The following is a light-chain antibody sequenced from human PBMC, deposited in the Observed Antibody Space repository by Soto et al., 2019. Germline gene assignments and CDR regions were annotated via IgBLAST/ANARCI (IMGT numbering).Light chain of an antibody. J-gene: IGKJ4*01. V-gene: IGKV1-39*01. CDR3: QQSYSTPLT. CDR1: QSISSY. CDR2: AAS. Sequence: DSQLTQATASLSASVGDRVTITCRASQSISSYLNWYQQKPGKAPKLLIYAASSLQSGVPSRFSGSGSGTDFTLTISSLQPEDFATYYCQQSYSTPLTFGGGTKVDIK.